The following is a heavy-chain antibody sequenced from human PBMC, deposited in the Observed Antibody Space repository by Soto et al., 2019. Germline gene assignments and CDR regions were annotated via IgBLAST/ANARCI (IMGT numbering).Heavy chain of an antibody. CDR2: IIPIFGTA. Sequence: QVQLVQSGAEVKKPGSSVKVSCKASGGTFSSYAISWVRQAPGQGLEWMGGIIPIFGTANYAQKFQGRVTITADESTSTADMELSSLRSEDAAVYYCARAGEGGSRLGGWGYWGQGTLVTVSS. J-gene: IGHJ4*02. D-gene: IGHD1-26*01. CDR3: ARAGEGGSRLGGWGY. CDR1: GGTFSSYA. V-gene: IGHV1-69*01.